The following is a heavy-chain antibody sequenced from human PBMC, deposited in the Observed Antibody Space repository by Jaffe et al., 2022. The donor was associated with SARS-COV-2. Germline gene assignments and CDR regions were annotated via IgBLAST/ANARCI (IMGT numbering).Heavy chain of an antibody. V-gene: IGHV3-23*01. D-gene: IGHD4-17*01. Sequence: EVQLLESGGGLVQPGGSLKLSCAASGFTFSTYAMTWVRQAPGKGLEWVSTITTSGDTTSYAASVKGRFTVSRDNSKNTLYLQMSSLRAEDTAVYYCANYGYYFDYWGQGTLVTVSS. CDR2: ITTSGDTT. J-gene: IGHJ4*02. CDR3: ANYGYYFDY. CDR1: GFTFSTYA.